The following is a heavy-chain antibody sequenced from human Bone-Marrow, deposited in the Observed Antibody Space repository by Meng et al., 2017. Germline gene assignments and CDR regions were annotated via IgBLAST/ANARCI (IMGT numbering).Heavy chain of an antibody. CDR2: IYWNDDK. CDR3: AHDSYIAAADWFDP. CDR1: GFSLSTSGVG. Sequence: QITLKELGPPLVKPTQTLTLTCTFSGFSLSTSGVGVGWIRQPPGKALEWLALIYWNDDKRYSPSLKSRLTITKDTSKNQVVLTMTNMDPVDTATYYCAHDSYIAAADWFDPWGQGTLVTVSS. V-gene: IGHV2-5*01. J-gene: IGHJ5*02. D-gene: IGHD6-13*01.